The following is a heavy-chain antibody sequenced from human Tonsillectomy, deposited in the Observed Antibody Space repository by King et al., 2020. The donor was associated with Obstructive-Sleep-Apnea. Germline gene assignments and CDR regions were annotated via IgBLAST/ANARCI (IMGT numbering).Heavy chain of an antibody. CDR3: ARSTSAGSTIGAFDH. CDR1: GFIFSGHA. J-gene: IGHJ4*02. CDR2: TSYDGGKI. D-gene: IGHD6-6*01. Sequence: VQLVESGGGVVQPGRSLRLSCAASGFIFSGHAMHWVRQAPGKGLEWVAVTSYDGGKIHYTDSVEGRFTISRDNSKNTLYLQMNSLSTGDTAVYYCARSTSAGSTIGAFDHWGKGSLVTVSS. V-gene: IGHV3-30*10.